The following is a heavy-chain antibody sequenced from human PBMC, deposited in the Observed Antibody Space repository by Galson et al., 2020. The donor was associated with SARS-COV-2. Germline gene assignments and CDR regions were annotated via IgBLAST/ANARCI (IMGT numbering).Heavy chain of an antibody. CDR1: GFSPSNPRLG. J-gene: IGHJ3*01. CDR3: ARTRPTSWESSVGSFDV. D-gene: IGHD7-27*01. CDR2: IFSNGEK. Sequence: SGPTLVKPTETLTLTCTVSGFSPSNPRLGVSWIRQPPGKALEWLAHIFSNGEKSYTSSLRRGLTVSKDTSKSQVVLTMANVDPLDTATYYCARTRPTSWESSVGSFDVWGLGTMVTVSS. V-gene: IGHV2-26*01.